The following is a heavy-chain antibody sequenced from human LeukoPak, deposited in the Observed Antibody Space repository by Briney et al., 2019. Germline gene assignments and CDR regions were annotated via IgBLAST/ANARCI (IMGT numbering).Heavy chain of an antibody. J-gene: IGHJ6*02. D-gene: IGHD2-8*01. CDR1: GFTFSSYS. CDR2: ISSSSSYI. Sequence: GRSLRLSCAASGFTFSSYSMNWVRQAPGKGLEWVSSISSSSSYIYYADSVKGRFTISRDNAKNSLYLQMNSLRAEDTAVYYCARDNGTPTEDYGMDVWGQGTTVTVSS. V-gene: IGHV3-21*01. CDR3: ARDNGTPTEDYGMDV.